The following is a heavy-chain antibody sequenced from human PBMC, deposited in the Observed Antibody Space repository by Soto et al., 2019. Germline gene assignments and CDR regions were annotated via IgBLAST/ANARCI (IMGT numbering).Heavy chain of an antibody. CDR3: AVDCGTTSCYAGY. CDR2: ISAYIGNT. Sequence: QVQVVQSGAEVKKPGASVKVSCKTSGYTFSSYGISWVRQAPGQGLEWMGWISAYIGNTNYAQKVQGRVSMTTDTSTSTAYMELRSLRSDDTAVYYCAVDCGTTSCYAGYWGQGTLVTVSS. J-gene: IGHJ4*02. V-gene: IGHV1-18*01. CDR1: GYTFSSYG. D-gene: IGHD2-2*01.